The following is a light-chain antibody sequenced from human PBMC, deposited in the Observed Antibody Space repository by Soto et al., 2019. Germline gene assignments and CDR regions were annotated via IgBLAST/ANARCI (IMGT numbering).Light chain of an antibody. CDR1: QSIGSW. V-gene: IGKV1-5*01. J-gene: IGKJ1*01. CDR2: DAS. CDR3: QQYNSYPWT. Sequence: DIQMTKSPSTLSGSVGGRVSITCRASQSIGSWLAWYQQKPGKAPNLLIYDASSLQSGVPSRFSGSGSGTEFTLTISSLQPDDFATYFCQQYNSYPWTFGQGTKVDI.